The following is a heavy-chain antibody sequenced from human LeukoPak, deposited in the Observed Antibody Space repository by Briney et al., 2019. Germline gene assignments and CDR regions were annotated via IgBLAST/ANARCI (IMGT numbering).Heavy chain of an antibody. CDR2: ISGSGGST. V-gene: IGHV3-23*01. Sequence: GGSLRLSCAASGFTFSSYAMSWVRQPPGRGLEWVSAISGSGGSTYYADSVKGQFTISRDNSKNTLYLQVNSLRAEDTAVYYCAKDMRRITMIVVVITYDAFDIWGQGTMVTVSS. CDR3: AKDMRRITMIVVVITYDAFDI. D-gene: IGHD3-22*01. CDR1: GFTFSSYA. J-gene: IGHJ3*02.